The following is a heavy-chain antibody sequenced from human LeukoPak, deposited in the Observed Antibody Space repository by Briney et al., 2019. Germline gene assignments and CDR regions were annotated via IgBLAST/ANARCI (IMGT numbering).Heavy chain of an antibody. CDR1: GGPISSSSYY. J-gene: IGHJ5*02. D-gene: IGHD2-2*01. Sequence: SETLSLTCTVSGGPISSSSYYWGWIRQPPGKGLEWIGSIYYSGSTYYNPSLKSRVTISVDTSKNQFSLKLSSVTAADTAVYYCARHSWRYCSSTSCLNWFDPWGQGTLVTVSS. CDR2: IYYSGST. V-gene: IGHV4-39*01. CDR3: ARHSWRYCSSTSCLNWFDP.